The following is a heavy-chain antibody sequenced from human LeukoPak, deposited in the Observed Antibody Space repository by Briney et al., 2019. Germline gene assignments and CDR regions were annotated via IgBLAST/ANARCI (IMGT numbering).Heavy chain of an antibody. Sequence: GGSLRLCCAASGFTFSSYAMSWVRQAPGEGLEWVSVISGSGGSTYYADSVKGRFTISRDNSKNTLYLQMNSLRAEDTAVYYCAKDAMVREWEPPVWFDPWGQGTLVTVSS. J-gene: IGHJ5*02. CDR2: ISGSGGST. V-gene: IGHV3-23*01. CDR3: AKDAMVREWEPPVWFDP. CDR1: GFTFSSYA. D-gene: IGHD1-26*01.